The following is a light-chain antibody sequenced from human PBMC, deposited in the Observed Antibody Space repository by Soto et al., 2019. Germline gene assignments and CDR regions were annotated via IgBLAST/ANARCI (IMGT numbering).Light chain of an antibody. Sequence: DIQMTQSPSTLSASVGDRVTITCRASHDISTFLAWYQQKPGKAPKLLIYEASTLQSGVPSRFSGSGSGTEFTLTISGLLPEDFATYYCQQANSFLPITFGQGTRLEI. V-gene: IGKV1-9*01. J-gene: IGKJ5*01. CDR2: EAS. CDR1: HDISTF. CDR3: QQANSFLPIT.